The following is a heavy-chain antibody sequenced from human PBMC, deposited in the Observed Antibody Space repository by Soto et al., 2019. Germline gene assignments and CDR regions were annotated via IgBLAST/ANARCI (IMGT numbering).Heavy chain of an antibody. CDR2: IIPIFGTA. CDR3: ARDKIAAAGTASYYYYGMDV. J-gene: IGHJ6*02. Sequence: QFQLVQSGAEVKKPGSSVKVSCKASGGTFSSYAISWVRQAPGQGLEWMGGIIPIFGTATYAQKFQGRVTITADESTSTAYMELSSLRSEDTAVYYCARDKIAAAGTASYYYYGMDVWGQGTTVTVSS. V-gene: IGHV1-69*12. D-gene: IGHD6-13*01. CDR1: GGTFSSYA.